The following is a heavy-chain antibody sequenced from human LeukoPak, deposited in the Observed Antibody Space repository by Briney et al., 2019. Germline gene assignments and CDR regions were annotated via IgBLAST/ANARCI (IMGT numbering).Heavy chain of an antibody. J-gene: IGHJ1*01. Sequence: PGGSLRLSCAASGFTFSSYSMNWVRQAPGKGLEWVSYISSSSSTIYYADSVKGRFTISRDNAENSLYLQMNNLRDEDTALYYCVSGYYYGSGRGPYWGQGTLVTVSS. CDR1: GFTFSSYS. D-gene: IGHD3-10*01. CDR2: ISSSSSTI. CDR3: VSGYYYGSGRGPY. V-gene: IGHV3-48*02.